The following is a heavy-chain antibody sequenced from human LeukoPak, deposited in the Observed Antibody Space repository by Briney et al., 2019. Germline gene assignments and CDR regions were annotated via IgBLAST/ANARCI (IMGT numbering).Heavy chain of an antibody. CDR3: ARYSADTAMEDFDY. Sequence: ASVKVSCKASGYTFTSYGISWVRQAPGQGLEWMGWISAYNGNTNYAQKLQGRVTMTTDTSTSTAYMELRSLRSDDTAVYYCARYSADTAMEDFDYWGQGTLVTVSS. J-gene: IGHJ4*02. V-gene: IGHV1-18*01. CDR2: ISAYNGNT. CDR1: GYTFTSYG. D-gene: IGHD5-18*01.